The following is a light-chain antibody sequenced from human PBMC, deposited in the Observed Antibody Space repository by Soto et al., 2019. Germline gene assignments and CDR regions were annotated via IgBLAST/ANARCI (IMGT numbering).Light chain of an antibody. CDR3: SSYTSRNTLI. CDR1: SSDVGGYNY. V-gene: IGLV2-14*01. J-gene: IGLJ2*01. CDR2: DVS. Sequence: QSVLTQPVSVSGSPGQFITISCTGTSSDVGGYNYVSWYQQHPGKVPKLLIYDVSNRPSGVSDRFSGSKSGNTASLAISGLQAEDEADYYCSSYTSRNTLIFGGGTKLTV.